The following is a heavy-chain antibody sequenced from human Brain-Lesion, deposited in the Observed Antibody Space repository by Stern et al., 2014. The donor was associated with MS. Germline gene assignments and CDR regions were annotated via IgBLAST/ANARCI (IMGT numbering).Heavy chain of an antibody. CDR2: IFNSGST. D-gene: IGHD2-2*01. Sequence: DQLVESGPGLVKPSQTLSLSCTVSGGSISSGGYYWSWIRQPAGKGLEWIGRIFNSGSTSYNPSLKSRVTIPIDTSKNQFSLRLTSMTAADTAVYYCARGRVVPGFQYYATDVWGQGTTVIVSS. V-gene: IGHV4-61*02. CDR1: GGSISSGGYY. CDR3: ARGRVVPGFQYYATDV. J-gene: IGHJ6*02.